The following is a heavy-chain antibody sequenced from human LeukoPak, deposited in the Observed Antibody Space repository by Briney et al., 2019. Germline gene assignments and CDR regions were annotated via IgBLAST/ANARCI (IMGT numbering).Heavy chain of an antibody. J-gene: IGHJ4*02. V-gene: IGHV4-39*07. D-gene: IGHD2-2*01. CDR1: GGSISSSNYY. Sequence: SETLSLTCTVSGGSISSSNYYWDWIRQPPGKGLEWIGSIYYSGSTYYNPSLKSRVTISVDTSKNQFSLNLSSVTAADTAVYYCARDRPGGSSLDYWGQGTLVTVSS. CDR3: ARDRPGGSSLDY. CDR2: IYYSGST.